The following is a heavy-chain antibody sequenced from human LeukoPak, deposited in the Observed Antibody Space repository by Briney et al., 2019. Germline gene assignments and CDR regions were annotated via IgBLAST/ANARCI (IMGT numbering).Heavy chain of an antibody. CDR3: AKDRIAAGN. J-gene: IGHJ4*02. D-gene: IGHD6-13*01. Sequence: GRSLRLSCAASGFTFDDYAMHWVRQDPGKGLEWVSGISWNSGSIGYADSVKGRFTISRDNAKNSLYLQMNSLRAEDTALYYCAKDRIAAGNWGQGTLVTVSS. V-gene: IGHV3-9*01. CDR2: ISWNSGSI. CDR1: GFTFDDYA.